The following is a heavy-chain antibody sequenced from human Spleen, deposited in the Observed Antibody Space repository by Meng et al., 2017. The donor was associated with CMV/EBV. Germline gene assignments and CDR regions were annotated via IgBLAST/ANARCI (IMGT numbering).Heavy chain of an antibody. CDR3: ARDLGSSSWGFDY. Sequence: VSDVSVSSGRYYLRRIRQPPGKGLEWIGYMQYTGSTTYNPSLKSRVTISVDRSKNQFSLKLSSVTAADTAVYYCARDLGSSSWGFDYWGQGTLVTVSS. CDR2: MQYTGST. D-gene: IGHD6-13*01. CDR1: DVSVSSGRYY. J-gene: IGHJ4*02. V-gene: IGHV4-61*01.